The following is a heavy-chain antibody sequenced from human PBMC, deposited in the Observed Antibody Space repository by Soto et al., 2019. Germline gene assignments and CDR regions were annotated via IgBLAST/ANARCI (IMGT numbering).Heavy chain of an antibody. Sequence: QVQLVESGGGVVQPGRSLRLSCAASGFTFETYAMHWVRLAPGKGLEWMAVISYDGSNKYYADSVKGRFTISRDNSKNTLYMQMNSLRAEDTGIYYCAKYHIVAAASDYWGQGTLVTVSS. CDR2: ISYDGSNK. V-gene: IGHV3-30*18. CDR1: GFTFETYA. J-gene: IGHJ4*02. D-gene: IGHD2-2*01. CDR3: AKYHIVAAASDY.